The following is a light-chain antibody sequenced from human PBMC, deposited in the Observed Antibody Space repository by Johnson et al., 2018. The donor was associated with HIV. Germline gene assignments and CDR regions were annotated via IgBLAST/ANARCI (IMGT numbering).Light chain of an antibody. J-gene: IGLJ1*01. CDR3: GTWDSSLTPDV. V-gene: IGLV1-51*02. CDR2: ENN. CDR1: SSNIGDNY. Sequence: QSVLTQPPSVSAAPGQKVTISCSGSSSNIGDNYVSWYQQVPGTAPKLLIYENNKRPSGIPDRFSGSKSGTSATLGITGLQTGDEADYYCGTWDSSLTPDVFGTGTKVTVL.